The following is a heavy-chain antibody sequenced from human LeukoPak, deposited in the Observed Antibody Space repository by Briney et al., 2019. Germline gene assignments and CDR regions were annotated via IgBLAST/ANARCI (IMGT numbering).Heavy chain of an antibody. D-gene: IGHD3/OR15-3a*01. V-gene: IGHV3-7*01. J-gene: IGHJ4*02. Sequence: GGSLRLSCAASGFSFSDYWMSWVRQAPGKGLEWVANIKHDGSEKYYMDPVKGRFTIFRDNAKNSLSLQMSSLRADDTAVYYCARVGRDSKYGYFDFWGQGTLVTVSS. CDR1: GFSFSDYW. CDR2: IKHDGSEK. CDR3: ARVGRDSKYGYFDF.